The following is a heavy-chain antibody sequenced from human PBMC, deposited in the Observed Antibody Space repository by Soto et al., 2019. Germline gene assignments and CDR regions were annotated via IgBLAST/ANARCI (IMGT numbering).Heavy chain of an antibody. D-gene: IGHD3-3*01. J-gene: IGHJ4*02. CDR3: VGYYDFWSGYPIVDY. CDR1: GFTFSSYW. CDR2: INSDGSST. V-gene: IGHV3-74*01. Sequence: GGSLRLSCAASGFTFSSYWMHWVRQAPGKGLVWVSRINSDGSSTSYADSVKGRFTISRDNAKNTLYLQMNSLRAEDTAVYYCVGYYDFWSGYPIVDYWGQGTLVTVSS.